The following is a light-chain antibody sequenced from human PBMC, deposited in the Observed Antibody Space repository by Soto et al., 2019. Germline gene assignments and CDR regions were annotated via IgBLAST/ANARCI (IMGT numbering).Light chain of an antibody. J-gene: IGKJ2*01. CDR2: AAS. Sequence: DIQMTQSPSSLSASVGDRVTITCRASQTISDYLNWYHQKQGKAPNLLIYAASILQSGVPSRFIGSGSWTDFSLTISSLQPEDVATSYCQQNYRTPPTFGQGSKVEIK. CDR1: QTISDY. V-gene: IGKV1-39*01. CDR3: QQNYRTPPT.